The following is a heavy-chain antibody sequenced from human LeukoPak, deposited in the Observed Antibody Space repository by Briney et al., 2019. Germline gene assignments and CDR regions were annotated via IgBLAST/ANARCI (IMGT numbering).Heavy chain of an antibody. J-gene: IGHJ4*02. V-gene: IGHV3-21*01. D-gene: IGHD3-10*01. CDR2: ISSSSSYI. CDR1: GFTFSTYS. Sequence: GGSLRLSCAASGFTFSTYSMNWVRQAPGKGLEWVSSISSSSSYIYYADSVKGRFTISRDNAKNSLYLQMNSLRVEDTAVYYCARDQYGSGSYSRLDYWGQGTLVTVSS. CDR3: ARDQYGSGSYSRLDY.